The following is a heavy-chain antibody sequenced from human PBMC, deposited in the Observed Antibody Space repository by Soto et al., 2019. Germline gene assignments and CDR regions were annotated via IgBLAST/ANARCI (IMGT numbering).Heavy chain of an antibody. V-gene: IGHV3-48*02. Sequence: EVQLVESGGGLVQPGGSLRLSCAASEFTFSSYSMNWVRQAPGKGLKWVSYISSGGGTIYYADSVKGRFTISKDNAKNSLYLQMNRLRDEDTAVYYCARGLGGGRNAFDIWGQGTMVTVSS. CDR3: ARGLGGGRNAFDI. D-gene: IGHD1-26*01. CDR2: ISSGGGTI. J-gene: IGHJ3*02. CDR1: EFTFSSYS.